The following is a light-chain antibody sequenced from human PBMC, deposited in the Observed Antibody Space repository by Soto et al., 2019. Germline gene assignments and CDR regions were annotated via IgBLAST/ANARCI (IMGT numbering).Light chain of an antibody. CDR1: QSVSSTY. J-gene: IGKJ4*01. CDR3: QQYGSSPALT. Sequence: EIVLTQSPGTLSLSPGERATLYCRASQSVSSTYLGWYQQKPGQAPRLLIYAASRRATGIPDRFSGSGSGTDFTLTISRLEPEDFAVYYCQQYGSSPALTFGGGTKVEIK. CDR2: AAS. V-gene: IGKV3-20*01.